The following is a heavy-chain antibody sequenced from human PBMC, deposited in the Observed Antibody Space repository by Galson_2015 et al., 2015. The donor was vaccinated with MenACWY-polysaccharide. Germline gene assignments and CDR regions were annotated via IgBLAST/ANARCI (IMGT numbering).Heavy chain of an antibody. CDR2: INPSTAYT. V-gene: IGHV1-46*01. CDR1: GYTFTTYY. Sequence: SVKVSCKASGYTFTTYYIHWVRQARGQGLEWLGLINPSTAYTSFSQKFQGRVAMTRDTSTGTVYLELSSLTSADTAVYYCARGAMGTVTGMWYFDLWGRGTLVTVSS. J-gene: IGHJ2*01. D-gene: IGHD5-24*01. CDR3: ARGAMGTVTGMWYFDL.